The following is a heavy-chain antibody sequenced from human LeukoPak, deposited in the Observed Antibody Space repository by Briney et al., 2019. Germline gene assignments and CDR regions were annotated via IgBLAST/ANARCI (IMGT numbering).Heavy chain of an antibody. D-gene: IGHD2-15*01. CDR1: GYTFTSYG. J-gene: IGHJ4*02. CDR2: IIPIFGTA. V-gene: IGHV1-69*13. CDR3: ARDNGYWCFDY. Sequence: SVKVSCKASGYTFTSYGISWVRQAPGQGLEWMGGIIPIFGTANYAQKFQGRVTITADESTSTAYMELSSLRSEDTAVYYCARDNGYWCFDYWGQGTLVTVSS.